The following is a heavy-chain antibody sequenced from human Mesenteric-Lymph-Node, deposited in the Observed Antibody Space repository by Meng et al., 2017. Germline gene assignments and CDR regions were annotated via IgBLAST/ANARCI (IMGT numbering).Heavy chain of an antibody. CDR2: IWYDGSNK. CDR3: ARDLTMVRGVIKGSLDY. Sequence: GESLKISCAASGFTFSSYGMHWVRQAPGKGLEWVAVIWYDGSNKYYADSVKGRFTISRDNSKNTLYLQMNSLRAEDTAVYYCARDLTMVRGVIKGSLDYCGQAIL. CDR1: GFTFSSYG. J-gene: IGHJ4*02. D-gene: IGHD3-10*01. V-gene: IGHV3-33*08.